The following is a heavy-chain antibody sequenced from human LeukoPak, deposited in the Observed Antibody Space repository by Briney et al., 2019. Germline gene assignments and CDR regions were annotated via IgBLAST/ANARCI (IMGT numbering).Heavy chain of an antibody. CDR1: GGSISSNY. J-gene: IGHJ2*01. V-gene: IGHV4-59*01. D-gene: IGHD2-2*01. Sequence: SETLSLTCTVSGGSISSNYWSWIRQPPGKGLECIGYIYYSGSTNYNPSLKSRITISVDTSKNQFSLKLSSVTAADTAMYYCARTAMVPAAMHTWCFVLWGRGTLVTVCS. CDR2: IYYSGST. CDR3: ARTAMVPAAMHTWCFVL.